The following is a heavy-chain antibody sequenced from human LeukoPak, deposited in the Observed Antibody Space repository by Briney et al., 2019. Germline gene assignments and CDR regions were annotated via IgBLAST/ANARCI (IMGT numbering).Heavy chain of an antibody. CDR1: GFTVSSNY. CDR2: IWYDGSNE. V-gene: IGHV3-33*08. J-gene: IGHJ4*02. CDR3: ARDGLRDGYNMDYFDY. Sequence: GGSLRLSCAASGFTVSSNYMSWVRQAPGKGLEWVAVIWYDGSNEYYADSVKGRFTTSRHNSKNTLYLQMNSLRTEDTAVYYCARDGLRDGYNMDYFDYWGQGSLVTVSS. D-gene: IGHD5-24*01.